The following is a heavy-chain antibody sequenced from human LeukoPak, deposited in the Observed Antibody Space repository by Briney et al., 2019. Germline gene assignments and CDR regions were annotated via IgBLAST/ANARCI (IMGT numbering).Heavy chain of an antibody. CDR2: LSGSGSST. D-gene: IGHD6-13*01. CDR1: GFTFNNFA. J-gene: IGHJ4*02. Sequence: GGSLRLSCAASGFTFNNFAMSWVRQAPGKGLDWVSGLSGSGSSTYYADSVKGRFIISRDNSNSTLYLQMNSLRAEDTAVYYCAKRPKYGNSWIDFWGQGTLVTVSS. CDR3: AKRPKYGNSWIDF. V-gene: IGHV3-23*01.